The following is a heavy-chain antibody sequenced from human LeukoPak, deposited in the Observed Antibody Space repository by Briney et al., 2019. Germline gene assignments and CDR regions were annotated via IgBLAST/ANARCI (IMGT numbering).Heavy chain of an antibody. CDR1: GGSISSYY. CDR2: IYYSGST. Sequence: PSETLSLTCTVSGGSISSYYWSWIRQPPGKGLEWIGYIYYSGSTNYNPSLKSRVTISVDTSKNQFSLKLSSVTAADTAVYYCARVGTYCSGGSCYRDGWYFDLWGRGTLVTVYS. J-gene: IGHJ2*01. V-gene: IGHV4-59*01. D-gene: IGHD2-15*01. CDR3: ARVGTYCSGGSCYRDGWYFDL.